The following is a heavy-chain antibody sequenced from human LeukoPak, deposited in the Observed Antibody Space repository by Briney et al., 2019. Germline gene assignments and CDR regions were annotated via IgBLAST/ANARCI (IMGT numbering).Heavy chain of an antibody. J-gene: IGHJ3*02. V-gene: IGHV3-21*01. CDR2: ISSSSSYI. Sequence: GGSLRLSCAASGFTFSSYSMNWVRRAPGKGLEWVSSISSSSSYIYYADSVKGRFTISRDNAKNSLYLQMNSLRAEDTAVYYCASPVYDILTGYQNDAFDIWGQGTMVTVSS. D-gene: IGHD3-9*01. CDR3: ASPVYDILTGYQNDAFDI. CDR1: GFTFSSYS.